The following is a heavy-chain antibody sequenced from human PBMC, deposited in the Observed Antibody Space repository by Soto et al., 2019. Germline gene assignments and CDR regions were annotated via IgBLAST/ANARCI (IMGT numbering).Heavy chain of an antibody. Sequence: GASVKVSCKASGYTFTRYGISWVRQAPGQGLEWMGWISGYNGDTNYAQKFQDRVSMTIDTSTGTAYMELRSLTSDDTAVYFCARDRVAATGSDPIIDSYKGMDVWGQGTAVTVSS. CDR2: ISGYNGDT. D-gene: IGHD2-15*01. V-gene: IGHV1-18*01. CDR3: ARDRVAATGSDPIIDSYKGMDV. CDR1: GYTFTRYG. J-gene: IGHJ6*02.